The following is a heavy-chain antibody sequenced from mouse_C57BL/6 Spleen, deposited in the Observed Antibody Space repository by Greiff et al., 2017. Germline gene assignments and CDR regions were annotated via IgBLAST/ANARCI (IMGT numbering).Heavy chain of an antibody. Sequence: QVQLQQPGAELVRPGTSVKLSCKASGYTFTSYWMHWVKQRPGQGLEWIGVIDPSDSYTNYNQKFKGKATLTVDTSSSTAYMQLSSLTSEDSAVYYCARPGAMDDWGQGTSVTVSA. V-gene: IGHV1-59*01. J-gene: IGHJ4*01. CDR3: ARPGAMDD. CDR1: GYTFTSYW. CDR2: IDPSDSYT.